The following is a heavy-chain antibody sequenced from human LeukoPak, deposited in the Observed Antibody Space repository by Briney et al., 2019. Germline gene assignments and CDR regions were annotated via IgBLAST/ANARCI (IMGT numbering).Heavy chain of an antibody. CDR1: GGSISSYY. D-gene: IGHD5-12*01. CDR3: ARNIEEYSGHDPVDWYFDL. J-gene: IGHJ2*01. V-gene: IGHV4-59*01. Sequence: PSETLSLTCTVSGGSISSYYWSWIRQPPGKGLEWIGYIYYSGSTNYNPSLKSRVTISVDTSKNQFSLKLSSVTAADTAVYYCARNIEEYSGHDPVDWYFDLWGRGTLVTVSS. CDR2: IYYSGST.